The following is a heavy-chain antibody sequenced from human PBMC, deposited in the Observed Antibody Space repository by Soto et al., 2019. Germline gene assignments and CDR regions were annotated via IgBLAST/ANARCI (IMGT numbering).Heavy chain of an antibody. CDR3: ARPMVRGVIDAFDI. CDR1: GGSFSGYY. J-gene: IGHJ3*02. CDR2: INHSGST. Sequence: SETLSLTCAVYGGSFSGYYWSWIRQPPGKGLEWIGEINHSGSTNYNPSLKSRVTISVDTSKNQFSLKLSSVTAADTAVYYCARPMVRGVIDAFDIWGQGTMVTVSS. D-gene: IGHD3-10*01. V-gene: IGHV4-34*01.